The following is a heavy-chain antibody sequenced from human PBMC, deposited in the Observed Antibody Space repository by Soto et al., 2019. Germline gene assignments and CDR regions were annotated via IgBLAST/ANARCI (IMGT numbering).Heavy chain of an antibody. J-gene: IGHJ6*03. CDR2: ISSSSSTI. D-gene: IGHD6-13*01. CDR1: GFTFSSYS. CDR3: ARDQSSWSYCYYMDV. V-gene: IGHV3-48*01. Sequence: EVQLVESGGGLVQPGGSLRLSCAASGFTFSSYSMNWVRQAPGKGLEWVSYISSSSSTIYYAESVKGRFTISRDNAKNSLYLQMNSLRAEDTAVYYCARDQSSWSYCYYMDVWCKGTTVTVSS.